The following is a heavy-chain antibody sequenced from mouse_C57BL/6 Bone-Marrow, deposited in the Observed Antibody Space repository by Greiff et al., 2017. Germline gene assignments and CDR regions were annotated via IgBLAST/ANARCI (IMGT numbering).Heavy chain of an antibody. CDR1: GYTFTSYG. CDR2: IYPRSGNT. CDR3: ALITTVVGPYAMDY. J-gene: IGHJ4*01. Sequence: VQLQQSGAELARPGASVKLSCKASGYTFTSYGISWVKQSTGQGLEWIGEIYPRSGNTYYNEKLKGKATLTADKSSSTAYMELRSLTSEDSAVYFCALITTVVGPYAMDYWGQGTSVTVAS. V-gene: IGHV1-81*01. D-gene: IGHD1-1*01.